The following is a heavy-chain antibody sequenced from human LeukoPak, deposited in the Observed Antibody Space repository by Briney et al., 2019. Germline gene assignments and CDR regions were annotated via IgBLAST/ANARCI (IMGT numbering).Heavy chain of an antibody. D-gene: IGHD3-22*01. CDR3: VRGQAYYYDTTGFPDY. V-gene: IGHV5-51*01. CDR2: IHPGDSDT. Sequence: GESLKISCKGSGYSFNSYWIGWVGQMPGTGLEWMGVIHPGDSDTRYSPSFQGQVTVSADKSISTAYLQWSSLKASDTAIYYCVRGQAYYYDTTGFPDYWGQGTLITVSS. J-gene: IGHJ4*02. CDR1: GYSFNSYW.